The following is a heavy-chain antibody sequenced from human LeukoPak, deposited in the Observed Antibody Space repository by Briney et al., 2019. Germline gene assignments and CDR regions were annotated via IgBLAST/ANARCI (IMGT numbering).Heavy chain of an antibody. D-gene: IGHD6-13*01. CDR2: MNPNSGNT. CDR3: AREGGSEQPDDYYYYYMDV. CDR1: GYTFTSYD. Sequence: EASVKVSCKASGYTFTSYDINWVRQATGQGLEWMGWMNPNSGNTGYAQKFQGRVTITRNTSISTAYMELSSLRSEDTAVYYCAREGGSEQPDDYYYYYMDVWGKGTTVTVSS. V-gene: IGHV1-8*03. J-gene: IGHJ6*03.